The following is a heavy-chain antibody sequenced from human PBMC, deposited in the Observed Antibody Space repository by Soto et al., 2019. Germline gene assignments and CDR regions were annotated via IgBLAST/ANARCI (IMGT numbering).Heavy chain of an antibody. Sequence: QVPLVESGGGVVQPGRSLRLSCAASGFTFSSYAMHWVRQAPGKGLEWVAVISYDGSNKYYADSVKGRFTISRDNCKNTLYLQMNSLRAEDTAVYYCARVPSSSGRAHFDYWGQGTLVTVSS. CDR2: ISYDGSNK. V-gene: IGHV3-30-3*01. J-gene: IGHJ4*02. CDR3: ARVPSSSGRAHFDY. D-gene: IGHD2-15*01. CDR1: GFTFSSYA.